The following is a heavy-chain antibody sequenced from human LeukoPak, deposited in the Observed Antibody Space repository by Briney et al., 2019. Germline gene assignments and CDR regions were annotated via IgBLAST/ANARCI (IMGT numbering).Heavy chain of an antibody. V-gene: IGHV1-69*04. CDR3: ARSYSGYDFLGPYYFDY. CDR2: IIPIFGIA. D-gene: IGHD5-12*01. Sequence: ASVKVSCKASGGTFSRYAISWVRQAPGQGLEWMGRIIPIFGIANYTQKFQGRVTITADKSTSTAYMELSSLRSEDTAVYYCARSYSGYDFLGPYYFDYWGQETLVTVSS. CDR1: GGTFSRYA. J-gene: IGHJ4*02.